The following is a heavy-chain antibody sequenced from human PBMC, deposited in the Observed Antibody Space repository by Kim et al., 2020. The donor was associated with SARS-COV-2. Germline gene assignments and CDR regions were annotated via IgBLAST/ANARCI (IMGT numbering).Heavy chain of an antibody. Sequence: ASVKVSCKASGYTFTSYGISWVRQAPGQGLEWMGWISAYNGNTNYAQKLQGRVTMTTDTSTSTAYMELRSLRSDDTAVYYCARGSYYDSSGAGLRSRGPTFDPWGQGTLVTVSS. D-gene: IGHD3-22*01. CDR2: ISAYNGNT. J-gene: IGHJ5*02. CDR1: GYTFTSYG. V-gene: IGHV1-18*01. CDR3: ARGSYYDSSGAGLRSRGPTFDP.